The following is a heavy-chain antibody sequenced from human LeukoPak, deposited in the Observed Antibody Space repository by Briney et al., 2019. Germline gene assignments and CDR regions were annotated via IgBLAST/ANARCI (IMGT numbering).Heavy chain of an antibody. D-gene: IGHD6-19*01. CDR1: GYTFTGYY. CDR2: INPNSGGT. Sequence: GASVKVSCKASGYTFTGYYMHWVRQAPGQGLEWMGWINPNSGGTNYAQKFQGRVTMTRDTSISTAYMELSRLRSDDTAVYYCAKGYAVAGSRRYCFDYWGQGTLVTVSS. V-gene: IGHV1-2*02. J-gene: IGHJ4*02. CDR3: AKGYAVAGSRRYCFDY.